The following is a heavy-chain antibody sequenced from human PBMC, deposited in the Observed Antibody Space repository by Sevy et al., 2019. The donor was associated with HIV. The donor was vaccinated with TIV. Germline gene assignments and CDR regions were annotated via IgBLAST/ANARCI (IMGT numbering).Heavy chain of an antibody. J-gene: IGHJ4*02. V-gene: IGHV3-21*01. D-gene: IGHD6-6*01. CDR2: ISSSSTYR. Sequence: GGSLRLSCAASGFTFSRYNVNWVRQAPGKGLEWVSSISSSSTYRNYADSVKGRFTIPRDNAKSSVYLHMNSLRAEDTAVYYCARQTAEYSSFFFDYWGQGALVTVSS. CDR1: GFTFSRYN. CDR3: ARQTAEYSSFFFDY.